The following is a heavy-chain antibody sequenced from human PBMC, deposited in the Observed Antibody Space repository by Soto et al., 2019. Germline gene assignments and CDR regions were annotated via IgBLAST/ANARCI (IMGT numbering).Heavy chain of an antibody. Sequence: QVQLQESGPGLVKPSETLSLTCTVSGGSISSYYWSWIRQPPGKGLEWIGYIYYSGSTNYNPSLKSRVTLSVDTSKNQFSLKLSSVTAADTAVYYCARDSLLWFGELYAFDIWGQGTMVTVSS. CDR1: GGSISSYY. CDR3: ARDSLLWFGELYAFDI. J-gene: IGHJ3*02. V-gene: IGHV4-59*01. D-gene: IGHD3-10*01. CDR2: IYYSGST.